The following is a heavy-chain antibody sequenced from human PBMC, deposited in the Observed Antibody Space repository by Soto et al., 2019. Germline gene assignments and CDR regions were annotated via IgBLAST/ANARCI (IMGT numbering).Heavy chain of an antibody. CDR3: ARGPGGSGDFSLDY. CDR1: GGSINSYY. CDR2: IYSGGST. V-gene: IGHV4-4*07. J-gene: IGHJ4*02. D-gene: IGHD3-10*01. Sequence: QVQLQESGPGLVKPSETLSLTCTVSGGSINSYYWSWIRQPAGKGLEWIGRIYSGGSTNYNPSLKSRGPMSVNTSKNKFPRKGTAVAAADTAVYYWARGPGGSGDFSLDYWGQGTLVTVAP.